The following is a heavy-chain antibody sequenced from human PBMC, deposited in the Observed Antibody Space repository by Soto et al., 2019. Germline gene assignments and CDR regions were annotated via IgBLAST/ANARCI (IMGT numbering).Heavy chain of an antibody. J-gene: IGHJ6*02. Sequence: SETLSLTCTVSGGSISSGDYYWSWIRQPPGKGLEWIGYIYYSGSTYYNPSLKSRVTISVDTSKNQFSLKLSSVTAADTAVYYCARGLDRYSASHYYYYYGMDVWGQGTTVTVSS. CDR1: GGSISSGDYY. CDR3: ARGLDRYSASHYYYYYGMDV. CDR2: IYYSGST. D-gene: IGHD2-21*01. V-gene: IGHV4-30-4*01.